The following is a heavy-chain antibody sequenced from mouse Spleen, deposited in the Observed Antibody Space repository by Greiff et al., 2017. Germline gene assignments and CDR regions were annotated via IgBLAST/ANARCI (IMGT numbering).Heavy chain of an antibody. D-gene: IGHD1-1*01. Sequence: QVQLQQPGAELVMPGASVKLSCKASGYTFTSYWVHWVKQRPGQGLEWIGEIDPSDSYTNYNQKFKGKATLTVDKSSSTAYMQLSSLTSEDSAVYYCARGGSITTVVATDYWGQGTTLTVSS. V-gene: IGHV1-69*01. J-gene: IGHJ2*01. CDR1: GYTFTSYW. CDR2: IDPSDSYT. CDR3: ARGGSITTVVATDY.